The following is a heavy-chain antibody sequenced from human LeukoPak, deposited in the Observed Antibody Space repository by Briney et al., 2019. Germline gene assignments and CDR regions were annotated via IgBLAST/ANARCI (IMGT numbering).Heavy chain of an antibody. CDR2: ISYDGTNK. CDR3: ARGGYSYGYFGYYFDY. CDR1: GFTFSSYA. Sequence: PGGSLRLSCAASGFTFSSYAMHWVRQVPGKGLEWVAVISYDGTNKYYADSVKGRFTISRDNSKNTLYLQMNSLRAEDTAVYYCARGGYSYGYFGYYFDYWGQGTLVTVSS. V-gene: IGHV3-30-3*01. D-gene: IGHD5-18*01. J-gene: IGHJ4*02.